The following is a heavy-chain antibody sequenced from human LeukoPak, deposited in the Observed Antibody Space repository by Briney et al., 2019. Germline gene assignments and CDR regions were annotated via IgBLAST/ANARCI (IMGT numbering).Heavy chain of an antibody. CDR1: GYTFTSYG. Sequence: ASVKVSCKASGYTFTSYGISWVRQAPGQGLEWMGWINPNSGGTNYAQKFQGRVTMTRDTSISTAYMELSRLRSDDTAVYYCASRIAGCYFDYWGQGALVTVSS. CDR3: ASRIAGCYFDY. V-gene: IGHV1-2*02. J-gene: IGHJ4*02. D-gene: IGHD6-13*01. CDR2: INPNSGGT.